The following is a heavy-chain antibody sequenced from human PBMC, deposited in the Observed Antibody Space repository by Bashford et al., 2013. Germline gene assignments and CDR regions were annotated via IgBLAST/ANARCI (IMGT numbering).Heavy chain of an antibody. CDR2: IDHRRLS. Sequence: SETLSLTCGVSGGSLSDFYWQWIRQSPGQGLEWIGEIDHRRLSQFNPSFKSRATMTIDMSKKQFSLILRSVTAADAGVYYCARIEDISAWFDPWGPGTRSPSP. CDR1: GGSLSDFY. J-gene: IGHJ5*02. V-gene: IGHV4-34*01. D-gene: IGHD5-24*01. CDR3: ARIEDISAWFDP.